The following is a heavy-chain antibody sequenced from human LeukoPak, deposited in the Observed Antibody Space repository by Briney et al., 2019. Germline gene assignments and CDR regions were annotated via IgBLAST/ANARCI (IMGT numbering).Heavy chain of an antibody. Sequence: ASVKVSCKAFGYTFTSYGISWVRQAPGQGLEWMGWISAYNGNTNYAQKLQGRVTMTTDTSTSTAYMELRSLRSDDTAVYYCARDRSYYDILTGYYSPYDYWGQGTLVTVSS. D-gene: IGHD3-9*01. J-gene: IGHJ4*02. CDR1: GYTFTSYG. CDR2: ISAYNGNT. CDR3: ARDRSYYDILTGYYSPYDY. V-gene: IGHV1-18*01.